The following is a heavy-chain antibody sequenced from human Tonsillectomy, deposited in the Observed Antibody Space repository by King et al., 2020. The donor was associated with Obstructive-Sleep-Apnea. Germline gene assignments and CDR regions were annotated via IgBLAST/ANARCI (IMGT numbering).Heavy chain of an antibody. V-gene: IGHV3-11*01. D-gene: IGHD2-15*01. CDR1: GFTLSDYY. CDR2: VSSSGNTI. J-gene: IGHJ4*02. CDR3: ARVGDCSGGSCFPYYFDY. Sequence: VQLVESGGGLVKPGGSLRLSCAASGFTLSDYYMTWIRQAPGKGLEWVAHVSSSGNTIYYTDSVKGRFTISRDNAKNSLYLQMKSLRVEDTAVYYCARVGDCSGGSCFPYYFDYWGQGTLVTVSS.